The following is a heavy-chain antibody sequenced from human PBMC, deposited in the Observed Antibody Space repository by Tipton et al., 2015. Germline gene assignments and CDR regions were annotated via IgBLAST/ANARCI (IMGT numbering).Heavy chain of an antibody. V-gene: IGHV6-1*01. CDR1: GDSVSSNTAA. Sequence: PGLVKPSQTLSLTCAISGDSVSSNTAAWHWIRQSPSRGLEWLGRTYYRSNWNNDYAVSVKSRITITPDTSKNQFTLHLNSVTPDDTAMYYCARGAQHSTSSWGQGTLVTFSS. CDR2: TYYRSNWNN. D-gene: IGHD6-6*01. CDR3: ARGAQHSTSS. J-gene: IGHJ5*02.